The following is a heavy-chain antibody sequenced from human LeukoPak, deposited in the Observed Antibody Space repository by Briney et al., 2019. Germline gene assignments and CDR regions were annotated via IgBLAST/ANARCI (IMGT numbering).Heavy chain of an antibody. CDR1: FGSIPRYY. J-gene: IGHJ4*02. D-gene: IGHD3-22*01. V-gene: IGHV4-4*07. CDR2: VYSSGVG. Sequence: PSETLSLTCTVSFGSIPRYYWNWMRQPAGQGLEWLGRVYSSGVGNYNPSLTSRVTMSVDTSKNQFSLKLTSLTAADTGVYSCAREGFLHEIDSSVYFVHWGKGTLVTVSS. CDR3: AREGFLHEIDSSVYFVH.